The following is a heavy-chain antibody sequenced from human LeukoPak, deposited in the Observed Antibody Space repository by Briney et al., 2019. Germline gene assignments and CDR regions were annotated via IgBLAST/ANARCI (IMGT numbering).Heavy chain of an antibody. D-gene: IGHD3-10*01. CDR2: ISVSGGNT. Sequence: GGSLRLSCAASGFTFSSFAMSWVRQAPGKRLEWVSTISVSGGNTYYAHSVQGRFTISRDNSNNTLYLQMNALRVDDTATYFCARDLSLWVGDESDDCWGQGTLVTVSS. J-gene: IGHJ4*02. CDR3: ARDLSLWVGDESDDC. V-gene: IGHV3-23*01. CDR1: GFTFSSFA.